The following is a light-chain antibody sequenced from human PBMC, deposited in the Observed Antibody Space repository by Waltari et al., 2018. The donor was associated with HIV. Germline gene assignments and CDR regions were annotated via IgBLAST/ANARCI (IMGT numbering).Light chain of an antibody. CDR3: FSYVGSSLWV. Sequence: QSVLPQPASVSGSPGQSITISCTGTSSDVGNYNLVTWYQQHPGKDPKLIIYEVTERPLGFSTRFSGLKSANTASLTISGVQAEDEADYYFFSYVGSSLWVFGGGTMLTVL. V-gene: IGLV2-23*02. CDR2: EVT. J-gene: IGLJ3*02. CDR1: SSDVGNYNL.